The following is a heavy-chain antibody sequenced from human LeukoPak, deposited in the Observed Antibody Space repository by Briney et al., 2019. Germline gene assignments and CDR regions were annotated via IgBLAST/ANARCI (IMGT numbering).Heavy chain of an antibody. J-gene: IGHJ6*03. CDR2: INHSGST. Sequence: KPSETLSLTCAVYGGSFSGYYWSWIRQPPGKGLEWIGEINHSGSTNYNPSLKSRVTISVDTSKNQFSLKLSSVTAADTAVYYCARGFVYYYYYMDVWGKGTTVTVSS. V-gene: IGHV4-34*01. CDR3: ARGFVYYYYYMDV. CDR1: GGSFSGYY.